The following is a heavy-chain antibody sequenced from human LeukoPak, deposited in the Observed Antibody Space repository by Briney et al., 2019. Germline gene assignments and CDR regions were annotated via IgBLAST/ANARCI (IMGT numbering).Heavy chain of an antibody. CDR2: IYYGGST. J-gene: IGHJ4*02. D-gene: IGHD6-13*01. CDR3: ARLIAAAGRGIDH. Sequence: SETLSLTCTVSGGSISSSTYYWGWIRQPPGKGLEWIGSIYYGGSTYYNPSLKSPVTISVDTSKNQFSLKLTSVTAADTAVYYCARLIAAAGRGIDHWGQGTLVTVSS. V-gene: IGHV4-39*01. CDR1: GGSISSSTYY.